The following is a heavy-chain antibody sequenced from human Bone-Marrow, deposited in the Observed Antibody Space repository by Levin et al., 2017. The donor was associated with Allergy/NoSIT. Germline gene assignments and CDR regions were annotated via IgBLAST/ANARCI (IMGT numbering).Heavy chain of an antibody. CDR3: ARVGATTGQEGGAGDDY. Sequence: ASVKVSCKASGYTFTGYYMHWVRQAPGQGLEWMGWINPNSGGTNYAQKFQGRVTMTRDTSISTAYMELSRLRSDDTAVYYCARVGATTGQEGGAGDDYWGQGTLVTVSS. D-gene: IGHD1-26*01. CDR1: GYTFTGYY. CDR2: INPNSGGT. J-gene: IGHJ4*02. V-gene: IGHV1-2*02.